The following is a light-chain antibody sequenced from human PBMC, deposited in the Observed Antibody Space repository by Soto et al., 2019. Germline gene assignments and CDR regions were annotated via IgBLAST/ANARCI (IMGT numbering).Light chain of an antibody. V-gene: IGKV1-39*01. CDR3: QQSYTTPSWT. CDR2: AVS. J-gene: IGKJ1*01. CDR1: QRVSSY. Sequence: DIQLIQSPSSLSASVGDRVTITCHTSQRVSSYLNWYQQKPGKAPKLLINAVSTLHSGVPSRFSGSGAETDFTLPISSLQPEDSGTYYCQQSYTTPSWTFGQGTKVEI.